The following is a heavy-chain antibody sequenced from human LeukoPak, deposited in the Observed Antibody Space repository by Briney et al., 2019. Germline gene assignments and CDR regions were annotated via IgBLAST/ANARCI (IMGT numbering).Heavy chain of an antibody. CDR2: IKSKTDGGTT. D-gene: IGHD3-10*01. V-gene: IGHV3-15*01. Sequence: PGGSLRLSCAASGFTFSNARMSWVRQAPGKGLEWVGRIKSKTDGGTTDYAATVKGRFTISRDDSKNTLYLQMNSLKTEDTAVYYCTTELLWFGELSHPFDYWGQGTLVTVSS. CDR3: TTELLWFGELSHPFDY. J-gene: IGHJ4*02. CDR1: GFTFSNAR.